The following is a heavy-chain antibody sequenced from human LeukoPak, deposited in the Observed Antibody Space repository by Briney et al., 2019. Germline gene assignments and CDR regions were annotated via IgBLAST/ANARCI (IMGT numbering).Heavy chain of an antibody. V-gene: IGHV1-58*02. CDR2: IVVGNGKS. J-gene: IGHJ4*02. D-gene: IGHD2-21*02. CDR3: ARGRYCGGDCYSGAVDY. CDR1: GFTFSSSA. Sequence: ASVKVSCKTSGFTFSSSAIQWVRQARGQRLEWIGWIVVGNGKSNYAQKFQGRVTITADESTSTAYMELSSLRSEDTAVYYCARGRYCGGDCYSGAVDYWGQGTLVTVSS.